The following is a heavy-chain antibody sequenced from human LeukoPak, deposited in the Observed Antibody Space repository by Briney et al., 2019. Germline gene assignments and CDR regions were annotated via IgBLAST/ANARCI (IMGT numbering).Heavy chain of an antibody. CDR1: GYTFTGYY. J-gene: IGHJ4*02. CDR2: IIPILGIA. D-gene: IGHD2-2*01. CDR3: ASSCSSTSCSPY. V-gene: IGHV1-69*02. Sequence: SVKVSCKASGYTFTGYYMHWVRQAPGQGLEWMGRIIPILGIANYAQKFQGRVTITADKSTSTAYMELSSLRSEDTAVYYCASSCSSTSCSPYWGQGTLVTVSS.